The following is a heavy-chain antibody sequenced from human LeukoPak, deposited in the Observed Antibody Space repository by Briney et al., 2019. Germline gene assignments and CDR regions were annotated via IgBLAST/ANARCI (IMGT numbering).Heavy chain of an antibody. V-gene: IGHV4-59*01. CDR2: IYYSGST. D-gene: IGHD5-24*01. CDR1: GGSISSYY. J-gene: IGHJ4*02. Sequence: SETLSLTCTVSGGSISSYYWSWIRQPPGKGLEWIGYIYYSGSTNYNPSLKSRVTISVDTSKNQFSLKLSSVTAADTAVVYCARGRRDGYNYYDYWGQGTLVTVSS. CDR3: ARGRRDGYNYYDY.